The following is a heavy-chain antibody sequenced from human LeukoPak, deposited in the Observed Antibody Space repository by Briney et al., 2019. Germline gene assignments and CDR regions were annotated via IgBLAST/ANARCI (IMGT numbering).Heavy chain of an antibody. D-gene: IGHD3-22*01. V-gene: IGHV4-34*01. Sequence: PSETLSLTCAVYGGSFGGYYWSWIRQPPGKGLEWIGEINHSGSTNYNPSLKSRVTISVDTSKNQFSLKLSSVTAADTAVYYCARVGDSSGYYQYYFDYWGQGTLVTVSS. CDR3: ARVGDSSGYYQYYFDY. J-gene: IGHJ4*02. CDR1: GGSFGGYY. CDR2: INHSGST.